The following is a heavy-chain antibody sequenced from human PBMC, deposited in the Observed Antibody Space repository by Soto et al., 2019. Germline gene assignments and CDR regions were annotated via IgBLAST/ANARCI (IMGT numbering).Heavy chain of an antibody. J-gene: IGHJ4*02. D-gene: IGHD2-15*01. Sequence: PGGSLRLSCAASGFTFSDYYMSWIRQAPGKELEWVSYISSSGSTIYYADSVKGRFTISRDNAKNSPYLQMNSLRAEDTAVYYCARDRIDRDIVVVVAGGPSDYWGQGTLVTVSS. V-gene: IGHV3-11*01. CDR2: ISSSGSTI. CDR3: ARDRIDRDIVVVVAGGPSDY. CDR1: GFTFSDYY.